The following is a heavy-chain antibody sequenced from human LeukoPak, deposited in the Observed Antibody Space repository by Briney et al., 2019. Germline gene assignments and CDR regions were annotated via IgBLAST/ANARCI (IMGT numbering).Heavy chain of an antibody. V-gene: IGHV3-23*01. J-gene: IGHJ4*02. CDR3: VKDFWGAGDRGRYDSPFDF. D-gene: IGHD3-16*01. Sequence: GGSLRHSRAPSGFNLCGYVMCDVPPAPGGGGECGSALLERGDATYYADSVRGRFTISRDNSKNTLYLQLNSLRAADTAVYYCVKDFWGAGDRGRYDSPFDFWVRGTVITVS. CDR1: GFNLCGYV. CDR2: LLERGDAT.